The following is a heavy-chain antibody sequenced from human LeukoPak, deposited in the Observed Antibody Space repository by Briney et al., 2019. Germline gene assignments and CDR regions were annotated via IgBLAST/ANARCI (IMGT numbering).Heavy chain of an antibody. CDR3: ARTPIYYFDNSGYYN. J-gene: IGHJ4*02. CDR1: GGSISSGSYY. V-gene: IGHV4-61*02. Sequence: SQTLSLTCKVSGGSISSGSYYWSWIRQPAGKGLEWIGRIYTGGSTNYNPSLKSRVTVSIDTSKKQFSLKLSSVTAADTAVYYCARTPIYYFDNSGYYNWGQGTLVTVSS. D-gene: IGHD3-22*01. CDR2: IYTGGST.